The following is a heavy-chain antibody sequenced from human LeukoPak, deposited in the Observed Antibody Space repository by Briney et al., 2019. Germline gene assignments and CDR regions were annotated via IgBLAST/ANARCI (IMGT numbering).Heavy chain of an antibody. D-gene: IGHD5-12*01. Sequence: GRCLSPSCAASGVTSRTVGINWVRQAPGQGLGWVSSISSSSSYIYYATSAKGRFTISRDNAKNSVYLQMNSRRADDTAVYYCGRRDWLRHSDYWGQGTLVTVSS. CDR2: ISSSSSYI. CDR3: GRRDWLRHSDY. CDR1: GVTSRTVG. V-gene: IGHV3-21*01. J-gene: IGHJ4*02.